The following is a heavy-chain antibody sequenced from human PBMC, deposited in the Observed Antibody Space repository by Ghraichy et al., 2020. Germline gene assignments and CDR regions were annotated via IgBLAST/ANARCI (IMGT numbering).Heavy chain of an antibody. Sequence: GGSLRLSCAASGFTFSTYAMSWVRQAPGKGLEWVSAVSGSGGSTYYADSVKGRFTISRDNSINTLYLQMNSLRAEDTAVYYCAKQDSEGGSSSWYASWGQGTLVTVSS. CDR3: AKQDSEGGSSSWYAS. V-gene: IGHV3-23*01. CDR2: VSGSGGST. D-gene: IGHD6-13*01. J-gene: IGHJ4*02. CDR1: GFTFSTYA.